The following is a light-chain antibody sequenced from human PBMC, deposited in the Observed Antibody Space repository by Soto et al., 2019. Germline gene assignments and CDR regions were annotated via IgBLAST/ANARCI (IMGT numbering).Light chain of an antibody. CDR1: QSVTVN. V-gene: IGKV3-15*01. J-gene: IGKJ1*01. CDR2: RAS. CDR3: QQYNDWPPRWT. Sequence: EIVMTQSPATLSLSPGERATLSCRASQSVTVNLAWYQQKPGQAPRLLIYRASTRATGIPARFSGGGSGTEFTLTFSSLQSEDFAVYICQQYNDWPPRWTFGQGTKVEIK.